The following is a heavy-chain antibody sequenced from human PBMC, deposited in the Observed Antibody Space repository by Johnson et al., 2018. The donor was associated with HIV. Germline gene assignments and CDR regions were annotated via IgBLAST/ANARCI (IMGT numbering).Heavy chain of an antibody. CDR2: ISYDGNNK. CDR1: GFTFSKYG. V-gene: IGHV3-30*03. Sequence: QMLLVESGGGVVQPGRSLRLSCAASGFTFSKYGMRWVRQAPGKGLEWVAVISYDGNNKYYADSVKGRFTISRDNSKNTLYLQMGSLRAEDMAVYYCARDGNGLGGIVGARGAFDIWGQGTMVTVSS. J-gene: IGHJ3*02. D-gene: IGHD1-26*01. CDR3: ARDGNGLGGIVGARGAFDI.